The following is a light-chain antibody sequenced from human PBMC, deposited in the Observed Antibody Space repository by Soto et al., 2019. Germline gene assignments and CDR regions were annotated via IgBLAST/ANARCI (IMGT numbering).Light chain of an antibody. CDR3: MQVLQTPLT. CDR2: LGS. CDR1: QSLLYSNGYNY. Sequence: DIVMTQSPLSLPVTPGEPASISCRSSQSLLYSNGYNYVDWYLQKPGQPPQLLIFLGSSRASGVPDRCNGSGSGTDFTLRITTVEAEDVGVYYCMQVLQTPLTFGGGTKLEIK. J-gene: IGKJ4*01. V-gene: IGKV2-28*01.